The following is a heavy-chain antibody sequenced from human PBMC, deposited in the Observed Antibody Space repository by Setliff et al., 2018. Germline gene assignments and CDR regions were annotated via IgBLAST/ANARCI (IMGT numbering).Heavy chain of an antibody. CDR1: GFTFSNYA. D-gene: IGHD1-26*01. CDR3: ARDRGGNSGGFYDPPLDV. V-gene: IGHV3-64*02. Sequence: GGSLRLSCAASGFTFSNYALHWVRQAPGKGLEYVPAISRDGKNKYYADSVKGRFSISRDDSKNTLYLQMGSLRAEDMAVYYCARDRGGNSGGFYDPPLDVWGLGTLVTVSS. J-gene: IGHJ4*02. CDR2: ISRDGKNK.